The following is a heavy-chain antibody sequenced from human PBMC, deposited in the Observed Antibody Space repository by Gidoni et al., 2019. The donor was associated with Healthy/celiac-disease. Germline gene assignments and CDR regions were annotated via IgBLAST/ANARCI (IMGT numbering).Heavy chain of an antibody. CDR3: AKGYSSSPSLFDY. CDR1: GFTLSSYA. Sequence: EVQLLASGGGLVQSGGSLRLPCPASGFTLSSYAMSWVRQAPGKGLEWVSAISGSGGSTYYADSVKGRFTISRDNSKNTLYLQMNSLRAEDTAVYYCAKGYSSSPSLFDYWGQGTLVTVSS. CDR2: ISGSGGST. D-gene: IGHD6-6*01. V-gene: IGHV3-23*01. J-gene: IGHJ4*02.